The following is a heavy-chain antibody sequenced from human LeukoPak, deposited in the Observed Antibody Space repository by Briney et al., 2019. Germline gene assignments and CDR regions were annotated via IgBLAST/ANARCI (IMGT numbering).Heavy chain of an antibody. V-gene: IGHV3-15*01. Sequence: GGSLSLSCAASGFTFSNAWMSWVRQAPGKGLEWVGRIKSKTDGGTTDYAAPVKGRFTISRDDSKNTLYLQMNSLKTEDTAVYYCTTVYWELPPDAFDIWGQGTMVTVSS. CDR2: IKSKTDGGTT. D-gene: IGHD1-26*01. CDR3: TTVYWELPPDAFDI. J-gene: IGHJ3*02. CDR1: GFTFSNAW.